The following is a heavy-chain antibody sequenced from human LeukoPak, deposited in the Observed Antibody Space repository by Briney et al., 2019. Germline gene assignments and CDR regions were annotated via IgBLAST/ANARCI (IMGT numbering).Heavy chain of an antibody. CDR3: ARDTAAALDY. CDR2: SRPKANGYTT. CDR1: GFPFSDYY. J-gene: IGHJ4*02. D-gene: IGHD6-13*01. Sequence: GGSLRLSCTASGFPFSDYYIDWVRQAPGKGLEWVGRSRPKANGYTTDYAASVKGRFTSSRDDSKNSLSLQMNSLKIEDTAVYYCARDTAAALDYWGQGILVTVSS. V-gene: IGHV3-72*01.